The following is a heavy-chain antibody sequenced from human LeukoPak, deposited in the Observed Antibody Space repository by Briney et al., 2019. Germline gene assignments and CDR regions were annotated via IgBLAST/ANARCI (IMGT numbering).Heavy chain of an antibody. CDR3: ARADCSSSTCYLRRSWFDP. CDR1: GFTFSNYW. V-gene: IGHV3-7*01. J-gene: IGHJ5*02. Sequence: PGGSLRPSCAASGFTFSNYWMTWVRQAPGKGLEWVANINQDGNAKYYVDSVKGRFTISRDNAKNSLYLQMNSLRAEDTAVYYCARADCSSSTCYLRRSWFDPWGQGTLVTVSS. D-gene: IGHD2-2*01. CDR2: INQDGNAK.